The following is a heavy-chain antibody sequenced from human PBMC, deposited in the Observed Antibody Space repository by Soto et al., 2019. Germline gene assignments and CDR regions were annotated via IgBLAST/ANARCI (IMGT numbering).Heavy chain of an antibody. D-gene: IGHD5-12*01. CDR3: AREMGYSGYDSHRIYYYYYGMDV. Sequence: SXGSLLLSCAASGFTFSSYWMHWVRQAPGKGLVWVSRINSDGSSTSYADSVKGRFTISRDNAKNTLYLQMNSLRAEDTAVYYCAREMGYSGYDSHRIYYYYYGMDVWGQGTTVTVSS. CDR1: GFTFSSYW. CDR2: INSDGSST. V-gene: IGHV3-74*01. J-gene: IGHJ6*02.